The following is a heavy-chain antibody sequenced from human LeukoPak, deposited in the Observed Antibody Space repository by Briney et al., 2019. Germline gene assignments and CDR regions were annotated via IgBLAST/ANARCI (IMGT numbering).Heavy chain of an antibody. CDR2: INPNSGDT. D-gene: IGHD2-15*01. J-gene: IGHJ4*02. CDR3: AGEYCSGGTCRLGFDY. Sequence: GASVKLSCKASGYTFTGYYMHWVRQAPGQGLEYMGWINPNSGDTNHAQNFQGRVTLTRDTSISTAYMELSSLRSDDSALYYCAGEYCSGGTCRLGFDYWGQGTLVSDSS. V-gene: IGHV1-2*02. CDR1: GYTFTGYY.